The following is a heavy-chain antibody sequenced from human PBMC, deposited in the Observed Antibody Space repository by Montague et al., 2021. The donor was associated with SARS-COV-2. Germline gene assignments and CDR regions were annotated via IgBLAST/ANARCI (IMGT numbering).Heavy chain of an antibody. Sequence: SETLSLTSTVSGGSISSYYWSWIRQPPGKGLEWIGYIYYSGSTNYNPSLKSRLTISADTSKNQFSLKLTSVAAADTAVYYCARLRNGVVPSPILGVGPYYSYYYMDVWGRGTTVTVSS. CDR1: GGSISSYY. CDR2: IYYSGST. CDR3: ARLRNGVVPSPILGVGPYYSYYYMDV. D-gene: IGHD3-10*01. V-gene: IGHV4-59*12. J-gene: IGHJ6*03.